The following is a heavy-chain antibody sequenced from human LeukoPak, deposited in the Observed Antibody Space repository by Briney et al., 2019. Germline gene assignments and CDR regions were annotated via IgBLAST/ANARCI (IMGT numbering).Heavy chain of an antibody. V-gene: IGHV3-23*01. J-gene: IGHJ4*02. D-gene: IGHD3-22*01. CDR3: AKRNYYHSSGYVQFDY. Sequence: QTGGSLRLSCAASGFTVSTYAMSWVRQAPGKGLEWVSTISGSGGSTYYADSVKGRFTISRDNSKNTLYLQMNSLRAEDTAVYYCAKRNYYHSSGYVQFDYWGQGTLVTVAS. CDR1: GFTVSTYA. CDR2: ISGSGGST.